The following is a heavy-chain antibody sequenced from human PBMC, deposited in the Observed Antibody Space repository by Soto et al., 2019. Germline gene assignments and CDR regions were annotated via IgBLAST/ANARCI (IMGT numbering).Heavy chain of an antibody. CDR2: IRGSGETT. CDR1: GFTSSNYA. V-gene: IGHV3-23*01. CDR3: AKGGTTTNIILDS. Sequence: EVELLESGGGLVQPGGSLRLSCAASGFTSSNYAMSWVRQSPGKGLEWLSSIRGSGETTYYADSVKGRVTISRDNDKNTLYLQINSVTAGDTAVYYCAKGGTTTNIILDSWGPGAPVTVSA. D-gene: IGHD1-1*01. J-gene: IGHJ4*02.